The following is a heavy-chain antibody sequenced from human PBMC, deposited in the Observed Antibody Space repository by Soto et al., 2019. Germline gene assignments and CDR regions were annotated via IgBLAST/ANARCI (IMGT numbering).Heavy chain of an antibody. V-gene: IGHV3-23*01. D-gene: IGHD3-3*01. Sequence: GSLRLSCAGSGFTFSRFAMSWVRQVPGKGLEWVSAISGSGQTTYYADSVKGRFTVSRDNSNNTLHLQMNSLRAEDTAVYYCAKDQRRRAILGVVTVSWGQGXLDTVSS. J-gene: IGHJ5*02. CDR3: AKDQRRRAILGVVTVS. CDR2: ISGSGQTT. CDR1: GFTFSRFA.